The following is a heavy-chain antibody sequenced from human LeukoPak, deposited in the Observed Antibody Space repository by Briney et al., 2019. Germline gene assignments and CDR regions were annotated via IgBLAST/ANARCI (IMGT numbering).Heavy chain of an antibody. D-gene: IGHD3-10*01. CDR3: ARLWFEERPPDV. J-gene: IGHJ6*02. Sequence: SETLSLTCTVSGGSISDKNYYWGWIRQPPGKGLEWIGSIHYRENTYYNPSLKSRVTISVDTSKNQISLKLTSVTAADTAVYYCARLWFEERPPDVWGQGTTVTVSS. V-gene: IGHV4-39*01. CDR2: IHYRENT. CDR1: GGSISDKNYY.